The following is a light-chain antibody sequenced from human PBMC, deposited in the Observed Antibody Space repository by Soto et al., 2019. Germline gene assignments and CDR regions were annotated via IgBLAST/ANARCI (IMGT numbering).Light chain of an antibody. CDR3: QQYGSSPIT. Sequence: EVVLTQSPATLSLSPGDRAALSCKASQSVHNFLAWYQQKPGQAPRLLIYGASNRAAGIPARFSGSGSGTDFTLTISRLEAEDFVMYYCQQYGSSPITFGQGTRLEIK. V-gene: IGKV3-20*01. J-gene: IGKJ5*01. CDR1: QSVHNF. CDR2: GAS.